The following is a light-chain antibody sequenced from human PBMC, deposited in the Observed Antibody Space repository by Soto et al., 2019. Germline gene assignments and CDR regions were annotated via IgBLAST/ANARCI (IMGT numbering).Light chain of an antibody. Sequence: DIQMTQSPSTLSASVGDIVTITGRASQSISSWLAWYQQKPGKAPKLLIYKASTLKSGVPSRFSGSGSGTEFTLTISSLQPDDFATYYCQHYNSYSEAFGQGTKVDI. J-gene: IGKJ1*01. CDR3: QHYNSYSEA. V-gene: IGKV1-5*03. CDR1: QSISSW. CDR2: KAS.